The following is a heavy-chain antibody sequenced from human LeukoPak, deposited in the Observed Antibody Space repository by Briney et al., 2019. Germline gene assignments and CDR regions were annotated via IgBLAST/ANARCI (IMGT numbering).Heavy chain of an antibody. CDR3: ARDSYLRGYYDSSGYSAFDI. J-gene: IGHJ3*02. V-gene: IGHV3-21*01. CDR1: GFTFSSYG. CDR2: ISSSSSYI. Sequence: GGSLRLSCAASGFTFSSYGMHWVRQAPGKGLEWVSSISSSSSYIYYADSVKGRFTISRDNAKNSLYLQMNSLRAEDTAVYYCARDSYLRGYYDSSGYSAFDIWGQGTMVTVSS. D-gene: IGHD3-22*01.